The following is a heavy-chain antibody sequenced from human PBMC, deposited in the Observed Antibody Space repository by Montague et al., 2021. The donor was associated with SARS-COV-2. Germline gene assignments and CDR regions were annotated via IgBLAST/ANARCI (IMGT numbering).Heavy chain of an antibody. Sequence: SETLSLTCSVSGDSINNSRYYWGWIRQPAGKGLEWIGRIYASGGTXYXXXXESRVTMSVDTSKNQFSLKVNSVTAADTAMYYCARGVVAAPPVVDYWGRGTLVTVSS. D-gene: IGHD2-15*01. CDR3: ARGVVAAPPVVDY. V-gene: IGHV4-4*07. CDR2: IYASGGT. CDR1: GDSINNSRYY. J-gene: IGHJ4*02.